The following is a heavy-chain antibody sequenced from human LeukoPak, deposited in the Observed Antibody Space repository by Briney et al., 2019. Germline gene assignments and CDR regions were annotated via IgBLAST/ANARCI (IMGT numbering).Heavy chain of an antibody. Sequence: GGSLRLSCAASGFTFSSYAMHWVRQAPGKGLEWVAVISYDGSNKYYADSVKGRFTISRDNSKNTLYLQMNSLRAEDTAVYYCASLIAVAGAFDIWGQGTMVTVSS. J-gene: IGHJ3*02. D-gene: IGHD6-19*01. CDR2: ISYDGSNK. CDR1: GFTFSSYA. V-gene: IGHV3-30*04. CDR3: ASLIAVAGAFDI.